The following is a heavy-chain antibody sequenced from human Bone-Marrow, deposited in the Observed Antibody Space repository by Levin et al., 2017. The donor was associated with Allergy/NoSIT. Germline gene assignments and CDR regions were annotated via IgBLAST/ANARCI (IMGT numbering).Heavy chain of an antibody. CDR2: IYNIGTT. Sequence: SETLSLTCTVSGGSMSDYYWTWIRQPPGKGLEWIGYIYNIGTTSYHPSLESRVTISVDMSTKQFSLRLNSVTAADTAAYYCARGGRQFDVLDIWGRGTLVTVSS. D-gene: IGHD3-16*01. CDR3: ARGGRQFDVLDI. J-gene: IGHJ3*02. V-gene: IGHV4-59*01. CDR1: GGSMSDYY.